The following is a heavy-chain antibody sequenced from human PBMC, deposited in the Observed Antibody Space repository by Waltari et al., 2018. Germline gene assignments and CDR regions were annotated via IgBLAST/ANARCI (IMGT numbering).Heavy chain of an antibody. D-gene: IGHD1-26*01. Sequence: QVQLVESGGGVVQPGRSLRLSCAASGFTFSSYAMHWVRQAPGKGLEWVAVISYDGSNKYYADSVKGRFTISRDNSKNTLYLQMNSLRAEDTAVYYCARVRGSYYRGPLDYWGQGTLVTVSS. J-gene: IGHJ4*02. CDR3: ARVRGSYYRGPLDY. CDR2: ISYDGSNK. CDR1: GFTFSSYA. V-gene: IGHV3-30-3*01.